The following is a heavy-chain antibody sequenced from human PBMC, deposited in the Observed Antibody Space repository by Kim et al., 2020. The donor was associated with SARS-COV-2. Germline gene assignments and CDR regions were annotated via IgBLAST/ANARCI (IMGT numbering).Heavy chain of an antibody. CDR2: TYYRSNWYN. Sequence: SQTLSLTCTISGDSVSSNSAAWNWIRQSPSRGLEWLGRTYYRSNWYNDYAVSVKSRITINPDTSKNQFSLQLNSVTPEDTAVYYCARDYYGSGTYSFLFDSWGQGTLVTVSS. D-gene: IGHD3-10*01. V-gene: IGHV6-1*01. CDR1: GDSVSSNSAA. CDR3: ARDYYGSGTYSFLFDS. J-gene: IGHJ4*02.